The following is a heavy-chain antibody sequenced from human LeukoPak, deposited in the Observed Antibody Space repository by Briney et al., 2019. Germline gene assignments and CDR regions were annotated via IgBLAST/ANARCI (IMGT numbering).Heavy chain of an antibody. V-gene: IGHV1-2*02. CDR2: IDPRNGGT. D-gene: IGHD1-26*01. CDR3: AKIGLVGSYWDFDS. Sequence: GASVKVSCKPSVCTLPSYCTHWVRQAPGQGLEWMGWIDPRNGGTKYAQNFQGRITMTSDTSISRAYMELSSLRSDDTAIYYCAKIGLVGSYWDFDSWGQGTLVTVSS. J-gene: IGHJ4*02. CDR1: VCTLPSYC.